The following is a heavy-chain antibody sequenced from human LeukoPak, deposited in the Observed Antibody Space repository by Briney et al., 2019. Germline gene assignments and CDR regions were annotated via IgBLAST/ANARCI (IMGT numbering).Heavy chain of an antibody. J-gene: IGHJ4*02. Sequence: GGSLRLSCAASGFTFSNYGMSWVRQAPGKGLEWVSAISGSDESTYYADSVEGRFTISRDDSKNTLYLQMNSLRAEDTAQYHCARYRTGDSCWHRVDYWGQGTLVTVSS. V-gene: IGHV3-23*01. CDR1: GFTFSNYG. D-gene: IGHD2-8*02. CDR3: ARYRTGDSCWHRVDY. CDR2: ISGSDEST.